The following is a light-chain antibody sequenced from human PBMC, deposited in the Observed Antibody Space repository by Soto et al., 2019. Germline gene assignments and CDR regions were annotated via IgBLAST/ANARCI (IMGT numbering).Light chain of an antibody. CDR3: HQYNSWPRGT. CDR2: GAS. V-gene: IGKV3-15*01. J-gene: IGKJ3*01. CDR1: QSVSNN. Sequence: EIVLTQSPGTLSLSPGERATLSCRASQSVSNNYLAWYQQKPGQAPRLLLYGASTRATGIPVRFRGSGSGTEFTLTIRSLQSEDSAVYYCHQYNSWPRGTFGPGTTVDIK.